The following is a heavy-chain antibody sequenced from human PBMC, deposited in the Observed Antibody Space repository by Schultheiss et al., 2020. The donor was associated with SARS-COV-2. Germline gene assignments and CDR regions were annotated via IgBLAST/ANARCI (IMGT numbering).Heavy chain of an antibody. Sequence: SETLSLTCAVYGGSFSGYYWSWIRQPPGKGLEWIGYIYYSGSTNYNPSLKSRVTISVDTSKNQFSLKLSSVTAADTAVYYCARHLGVRGVRHADYWGQGTLVTVSS. J-gene: IGHJ4*02. CDR1: GGSFSGYY. V-gene: IGHV4-59*08. CDR3: ARHLGVRGVRHADY. CDR2: IYYSGST. D-gene: IGHD3-10*01.